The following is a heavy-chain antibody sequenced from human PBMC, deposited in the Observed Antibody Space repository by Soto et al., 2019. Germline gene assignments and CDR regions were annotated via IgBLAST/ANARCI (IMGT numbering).Heavy chain of an antibody. V-gene: IGHV3-74*01. D-gene: IGHD4-4*01. CDR2: INSDGSKT. CDR1: GFTFTDYW. J-gene: IGHJ4*02. Sequence: PGGSLRLSCAASGFTFTDYWTHWVRQAPGKGLVWVSRINSDGSKTSYADSVTGRFTISRDNAKNTLYPQMNSLRVEDTALYYCARETYRGFYFDYWGQGTLVNVSS. CDR3: ARETYRGFYFDY.